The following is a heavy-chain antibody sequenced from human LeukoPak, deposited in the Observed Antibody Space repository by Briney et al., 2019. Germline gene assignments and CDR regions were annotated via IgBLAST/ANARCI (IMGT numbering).Heavy chain of an antibody. J-gene: IGHJ6*02. CDR1: GYALTELS. CDR3: ARARYCSSTSCYNERYYYYGMDV. CDR2: FDPEDGET. D-gene: IGHD2-2*02. V-gene: IGHV1-24*01. Sequence: ASVKVSCKVSGYALTELSMHWVRQAPGKGLEWMGGFDPEDGETIYAQKFQGRVTMTEDTSTSTAYMELRSLRSDDTAVYYCARARYCSSTSCYNERYYYYGMDVWGQGTTVTVSS.